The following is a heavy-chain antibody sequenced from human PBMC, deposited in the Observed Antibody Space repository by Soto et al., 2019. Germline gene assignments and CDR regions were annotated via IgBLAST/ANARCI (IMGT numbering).Heavy chain of an antibody. CDR1: GGSISSSSYY. CDR2: IYYSGST. Sequence: SETLSLTCTVSGGSISSSSYYWGWIRQPPGKGLEWIGSIYYSGSTYYNPSLKSRVTISVDTSKNQFSLKLSSVTAADTAVYYCARQNSSGLYLSPIMYYYYGMDVWGQGTTVTV. D-gene: IGHD6-19*01. J-gene: IGHJ6*02. V-gene: IGHV4-39*01. CDR3: ARQNSSGLYLSPIMYYYYGMDV.